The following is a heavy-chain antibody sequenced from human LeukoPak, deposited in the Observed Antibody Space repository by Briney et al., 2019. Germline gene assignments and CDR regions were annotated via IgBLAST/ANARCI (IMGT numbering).Heavy chain of an antibody. V-gene: IGHV3-23*01. D-gene: IGHD3-10*01. J-gene: IGHJ3*02. CDR2: ISGSGGST. CDR1: GFTFSSYA. Sequence: GGSLRLSCAASGFTFSSYAMSWVRQAPGKGLEWVSAISGSGGSTYYADSVKGRFTISRDNSKNTLYLQMNSLRAEDTAVYYCAKGDGSGSSGSFDAFDIWGQGTMVTVSS. CDR3: AKGDGSGSSGSFDAFDI.